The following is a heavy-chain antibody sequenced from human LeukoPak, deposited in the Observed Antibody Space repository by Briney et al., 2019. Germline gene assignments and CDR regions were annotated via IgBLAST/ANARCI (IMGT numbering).Heavy chain of an antibody. Sequence: ASVKVPCKASGYTFAGYYMHWVRQAPGQGLEWMGRINPDSGGTNYAQKFQNRVTMTRDTSISTVYVELSRLRSDDTAIYYCAKALGLAGTRAYYFDYWGQGTLVTVSS. J-gene: IGHJ4*02. CDR2: INPDSGGT. V-gene: IGHV1-2*06. CDR1: GYTFAGYY. CDR3: AKALGLAGTRAYYFDY. D-gene: IGHD6-19*01.